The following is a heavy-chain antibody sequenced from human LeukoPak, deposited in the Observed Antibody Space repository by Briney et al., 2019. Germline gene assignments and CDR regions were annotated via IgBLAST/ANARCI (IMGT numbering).Heavy chain of an antibody. CDR3: ARVVVVVPAARGGGYYYMDV. J-gene: IGHJ6*03. CDR1: GFTFSSYS. CDR2: ISSSSSYI. D-gene: IGHD2-2*01. V-gene: IGHV3-21*01. Sequence: SGGSLRLSCAASGFTFSSYSMNWVRQAPGKGLEWVSSISSSSSYIYYADSVKGRFTISRDNAKNSLYLQMNSLRAEDTAVYYCARVVVVVPAARGGGYYYMDVWGKGTTVTVSS.